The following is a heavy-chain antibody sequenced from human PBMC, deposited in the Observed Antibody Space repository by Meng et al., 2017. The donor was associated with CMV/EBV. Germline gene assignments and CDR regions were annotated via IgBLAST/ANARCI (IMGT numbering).Heavy chain of an antibody. CDR2: IYWDDDK. Sequence: QSTLTESSPTLVKPTHTRTLTCTFSGFSLSTSGVGVGWIRQPPGKALEWLALIYWDDDKRYSPSLKSRLTITKDTSKNQVVLTMTNMDPVDTATYYCAHRGQSSGWAILYFDYWGQGTLVTVSS. CDR1: GFSLSTSGVG. CDR3: AHRGQSSGWAILYFDY. D-gene: IGHD6-19*01. V-gene: IGHV2-5*02. J-gene: IGHJ4*02.